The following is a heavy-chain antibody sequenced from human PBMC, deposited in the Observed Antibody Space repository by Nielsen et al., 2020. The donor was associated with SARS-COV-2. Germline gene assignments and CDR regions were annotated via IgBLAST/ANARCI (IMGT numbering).Heavy chain of an antibody. CDR2: VSGSGGST. V-gene: IGHV3-23*01. D-gene: IGHD6-13*01. CDR1: GFTFSSYA. Sequence: ETLSLTCAASGFTFSSYAMSWVRQAPGKGLEWVSGVSGSGGSTYYADSVKGRFTISRDNSKNTLYLQMNSLRAEDTAVYYCAKGRIAAAAKAPVDYWGQGTLVTVSS. J-gene: IGHJ4*02. CDR3: AKGRIAAAAKAPVDY.